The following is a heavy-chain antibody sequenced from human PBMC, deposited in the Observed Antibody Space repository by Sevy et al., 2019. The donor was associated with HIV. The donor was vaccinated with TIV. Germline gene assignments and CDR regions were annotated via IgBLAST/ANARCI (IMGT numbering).Heavy chain of an antibody. CDR3: TRALATADTPEYYFDY. V-gene: IGHV3-49*03. CDR1: GFTFGDYA. J-gene: IGHJ4*02. Sequence: GGSRRLSCTSSGFTFGDYAMSWFRQAPGKGLEWVAFIRRNSHEPYGGTTEYAASVKGRFTISRDDSKSIAYLQMYSLKTDDTAVYYCTRALATADTPEYYFDYWGQGILVTVSS. D-gene: IGHD5-12*01. CDR2: IRRNSHEPYGGTT.